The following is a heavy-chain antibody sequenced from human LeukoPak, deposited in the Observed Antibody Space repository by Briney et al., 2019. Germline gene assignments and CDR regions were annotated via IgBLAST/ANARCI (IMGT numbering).Heavy chain of an antibody. V-gene: IGHV3-48*03. Sequence: GGSLRLSCGASGFXFSSYEMNWVRQAPGKGLEWVSYISSSGSTIYYADSVKGRFTISRDNAKNSLYLQMNSLRAEDTAVYYCARELGTHFDYWGQGTLVTVSS. CDR1: GFXFSSYE. CDR3: ARELGTHFDY. D-gene: IGHD7-27*01. J-gene: IGHJ4*02. CDR2: ISSSGSTI.